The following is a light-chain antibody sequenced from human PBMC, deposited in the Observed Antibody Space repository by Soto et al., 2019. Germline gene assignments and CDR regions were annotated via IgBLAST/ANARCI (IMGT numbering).Light chain of an antibody. V-gene: IGKV2-30*01. Sequence: VVITQSPLSLPVTLGQPASVSCRSSQSLLFSDGKTFLTWFHQRPGQPPRRLIYEVSNRDSGVPDRFSGSGSGTDFTLKISRVEAEDVGLYHCMQGTHWPLTFGGGTKVDIK. CDR1: QSLLFSDGKTF. CDR3: MQGTHWPLT. J-gene: IGKJ4*01. CDR2: EVS.